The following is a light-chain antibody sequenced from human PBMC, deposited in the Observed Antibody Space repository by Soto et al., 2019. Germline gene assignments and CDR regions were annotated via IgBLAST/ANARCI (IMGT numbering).Light chain of an antibody. J-gene: IGKJ5*01. Sequence: EIVLTQSPATLSLSPGERATLSCRASRSVSSYFAWYQQKPDQAPRLLIYDASNRATGIPARFSGSGSGTDFTLTISSLEPEDVAVYYCQQRGNWPLTFGQGTRLVI. CDR2: DAS. CDR3: QQRGNWPLT. CDR1: RSVSSY. V-gene: IGKV3-11*01.